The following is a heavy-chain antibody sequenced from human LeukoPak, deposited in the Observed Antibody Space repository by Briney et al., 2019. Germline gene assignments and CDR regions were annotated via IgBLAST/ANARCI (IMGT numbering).Heavy chain of an antibody. V-gene: IGHV1-2*02. CDR2: INPNSGGT. CDR3: ARVEGGSSWYSAHENYYYYMDV. J-gene: IGHJ6*03. D-gene: IGHD6-13*01. Sequence: ASVKVSCKASGYTFTGYYMHWVRQAPGQELEWMGWINPNSGGTNYAQKLQGRVTMTTDTSTSTAYMELRSLRSDDTAVYYCARVEGGSSWYSAHENYYYYMDVWGKGTTVTISS. CDR1: GYTFTGYY.